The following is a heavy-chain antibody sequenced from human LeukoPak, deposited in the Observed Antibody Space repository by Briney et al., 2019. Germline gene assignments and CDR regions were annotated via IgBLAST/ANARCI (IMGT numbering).Heavy chain of an antibody. Sequence: PGGSLRLSCAASGFTLSSSGINWVRQAPGKGLEWVAFISYDGSNRYYADSVKGRFTISRDNSKNTLYLQMNSLRAEDTAVYYCAKETRGSYSDYWGQGNLVTVSS. V-gene: IGHV3-30*02. D-gene: IGHD6-25*01. CDR2: ISYDGSNR. CDR3: AKETRGSYSDY. CDR1: GFTLSSSG. J-gene: IGHJ4*02.